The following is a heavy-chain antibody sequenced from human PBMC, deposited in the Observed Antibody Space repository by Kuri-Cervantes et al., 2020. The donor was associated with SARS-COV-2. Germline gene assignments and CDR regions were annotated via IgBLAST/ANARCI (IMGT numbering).Heavy chain of an antibody. J-gene: IGHJ4*02. CDR3: ARDSMTTRDFDY. V-gene: IGHV3-74*01. CDR2: LTNDGSDA. Sequence: GGSLRLSCVASGFTFSSYWMHWVRQAPGKGLVWVSRLTNDGSDAIFADSVKGRFTISRDNAKNMLYLYMNSLRADDTAVYYRARDSMTTRDFDYWGQGTLVTVSS. CDR1: GFTFSSYW. D-gene: IGHD4-11*01.